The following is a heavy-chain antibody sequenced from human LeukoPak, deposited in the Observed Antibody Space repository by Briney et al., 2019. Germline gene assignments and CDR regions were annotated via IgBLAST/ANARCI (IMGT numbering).Heavy chain of an antibody. CDR2: INPNTGGP. CDR3: ARHRNSQTAGAGDY. D-gene: IGHD1-26*01. V-gene: IGHV1-2*02. Sequence: ASVKVSCKASGYTVAAYYIHWVRQAPGQGLEWMGWINPNTGGPYYPQKFQGKVTMTWDSSVNTAYMELTSVTSDDTAIYYCARHRNSQTAGAGDYRVQGTLVTVSS. CDR1: GYTVAAYY. J-gene: IGHJ4*02.